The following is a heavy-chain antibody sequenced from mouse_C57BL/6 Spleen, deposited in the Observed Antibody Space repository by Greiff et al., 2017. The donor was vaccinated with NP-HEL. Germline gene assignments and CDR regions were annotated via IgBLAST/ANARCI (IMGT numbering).Heavy chain of an antibody. J-gene: IGHJ3*01. CDR3: ARGSLYGNYPAWFAY. D-gene: IGHD2-1*01. Sequence: VQLVESGPGLVQPSQSLSITCTVSGFSLTSYGVHWVRQSPGKGLEWLGVIWSGGSTDYNAAFISRLSISKDNSKSQVFFKMNSLQADDTAIYYCARGSLYGNYPAWFAYWGQGTLVTVSA. CDR2: IWSGGST. V-gene: IGHV2-2*01. CDR1: GFSLTSYG.